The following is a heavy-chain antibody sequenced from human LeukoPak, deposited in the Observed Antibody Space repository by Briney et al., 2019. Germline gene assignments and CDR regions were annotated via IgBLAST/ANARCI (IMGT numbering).Heavy chain of an antibody. CDR2: INPNSGGT. CDR1: GYTFTGYY. Sequence: ASVKVSCKASGYTFTGYYIHWVRQAPGQGLEWMGWINPNSGGTNYAQKFQGRVTMTRDTSISTAYMELSRLRSDDTAVYYCATTMSGAWYFDLWGRGTLVTVSS. J-gene: IGHJ2*01. D-gene: IGHD1-26*01. CDR3: ATTMSGAWYFDL. V-gene: IGHV1-2*02.